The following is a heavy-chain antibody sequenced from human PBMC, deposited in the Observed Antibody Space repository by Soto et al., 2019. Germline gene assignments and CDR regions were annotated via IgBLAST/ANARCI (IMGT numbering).Heavy chain of an antibody. CDR2: INHSGST. V-gene: IGHV4-34*01. D-gene: IGHD4-17*01. CDR1: GGSFSGYY. Sequence: QVQLQQWGAGLLKPSATLSLTCAVYGGSFSGYYWSWIRQPPGKGLEWIGEINHSGSTNYNPSLKSRVTISVDTSKNQFSLKLSSVTAADTAVYYCARARGAGDYDFDYWGQGTLVTVSS. CDR3: ARARGAGDYDFDY. J-gene: IGHJ4*02.